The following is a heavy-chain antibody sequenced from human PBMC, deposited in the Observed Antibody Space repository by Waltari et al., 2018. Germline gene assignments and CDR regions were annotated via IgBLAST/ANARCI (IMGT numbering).Heavy chain of an antibody. J-gene: IGHJ4*02. CDR2: IIPIFGTA. Sequence: QVQLVQSGAEVKKPGASVKVSCKASGYTFSSYASSWVRQAPGQGLEWMGGIIPIFGTANYAQKFQGRVTITADESTSTAYMELSSLRSEDTAVYYCARDMVGARGFDYWGQGTLVTVSS. V-gene: IGHV1-69*01. D-gene: IGHD1-26*01. CDR3: ARDMVGARGFDY. CDR1: GYTFSSYA.